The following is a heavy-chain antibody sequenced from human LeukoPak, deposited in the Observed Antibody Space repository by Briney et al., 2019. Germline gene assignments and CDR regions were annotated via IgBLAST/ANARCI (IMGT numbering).Heavy chain of an antibody. CDR2: ISWKSDKV. Sequence: PGRSLRLSCAASGFTFDDYAMHWVRQAPGKGLEWVSGISWKSDKVGYADSVKGRFTISRDNAKNSLYLQMDSLRVEDTAEYYCARDPYSGNYGAYYYYYMDVWGKGTTVTISS. J-gene: IGHJ6*03. CDR1: GFTFDDYA. V-gene: IGHV3-9*01. D-gene: IGHD1-26*01. CDR3: ARDPYSGNYGAYYYYYMDV.